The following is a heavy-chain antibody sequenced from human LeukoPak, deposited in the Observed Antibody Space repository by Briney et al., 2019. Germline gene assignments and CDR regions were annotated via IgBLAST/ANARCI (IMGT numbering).Heavy chain of an antibody. CDR1: GDSISSGSYS. CDR2: IYYSGNT. V-gene: IGHV4-39*01. D-gene: IGHD3-22*01. Sequence: PSETLSLTCTVSGDSISSGSYSWGWIRQTPGKGLEWIGSIYYSGNTYYNPSLKSRVTISVDTSKSRFSLKLSSVTAADTAVYYCARQYYYDSSGSYYFDYWGQGTLVTVSS. CDR3: ARQYYYDSSGSYYFDY. J-gene: IGHJ4*02.